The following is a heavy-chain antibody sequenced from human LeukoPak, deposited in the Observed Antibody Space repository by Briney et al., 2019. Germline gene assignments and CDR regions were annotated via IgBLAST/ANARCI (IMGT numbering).Heavy chain of an antibody. CDR2: ISGSGGST. Sequence: PGGSLRLSCAGSGFTFSTFAMSWVRRAPGKGLEWVSGISGSGGSTYYPDSVKGRFTISRDNSKNTLYLQLNSLRAEDTAVYYCAIRTRGSYFDYWGQGTLVTVSS. CDR1: GFTFSTFA. CDR3: AIRTRGSYFDY. V-gene: IGHV3-23*01. J-gene: IGHJ4*02. D-gene: IGHD1-26*01.